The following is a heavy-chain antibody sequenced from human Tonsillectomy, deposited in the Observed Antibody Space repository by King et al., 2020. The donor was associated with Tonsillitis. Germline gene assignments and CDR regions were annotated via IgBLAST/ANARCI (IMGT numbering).Heavy chain of an antibody. J-gene: IGHJ4*02. V-gene: IGHV5-10-1*03. CDR2: IDPTDSYS. CDR3: ARHPNNGNDVWYFDY. D-gene: IGHD1-20*01. Sequence: QLVQSGAEVKKPGESLRISCKGSGYSFSNYWISWVRQMPGKGLEWVGRIDPTDSYSNYSPSFQGHVTISADKSISTVYLLWTSLKPSDTAIYYCARHPNNGNDVWYFDYWGQGSLVTVSS. CDR1: GYSFSNYW.